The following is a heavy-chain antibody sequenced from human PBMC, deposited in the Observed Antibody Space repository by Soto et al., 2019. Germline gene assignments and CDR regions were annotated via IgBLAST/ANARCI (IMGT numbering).Heavy chain of an antibody. V-gene: IGHV4-59*01. J-gene: IGHJ5*02. D-gene: IGHD4-17*01. CDR1: GGSISSYY. Sequence: SETLSLTCTVSGGSISSYYWSWIRQPPGKGLEWIGYIYYSGSTNYNPSLKSRVTISVETSKNQFSLKLSSVTAGDTAVYYCARDRRYGELDPWGPGTVATVSS. CDR2: IYYSGST. CDR3: ARDRRYGELDP.